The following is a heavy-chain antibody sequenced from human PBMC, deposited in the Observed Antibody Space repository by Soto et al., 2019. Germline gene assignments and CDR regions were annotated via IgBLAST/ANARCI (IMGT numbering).Heavy chain of an antibody. Sequence: PVGSLRLSCAASGFTVSSNYMSWVRQAPGKGLEWVSVIYSGGSTYYADSVKGRFTISRDNSKNTLYLQMNSLRAEDTAVYYCAKSGGSGWFADAFDIWGQGTMVTVS. J-gene: IGHJ3*02. CDR3: AKSGGSGWFADAFDI. D-gene: IGHD6-19*01. CDR2: IYSGGST. V-gene: IGHV3-53*01. CDR1: GFTVSSNY.